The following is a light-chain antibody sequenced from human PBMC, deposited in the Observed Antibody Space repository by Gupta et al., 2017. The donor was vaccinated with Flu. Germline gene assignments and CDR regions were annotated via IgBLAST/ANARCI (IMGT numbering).Light chain of an antibody. Sequence: QSALTQPASVSGSPGQSITISCTGTSSAIGYYNFVSWYQQPPGKAPKLMIFEVSDRPSGISNRFSGSMSGDTASLAISGLQAEDEADYYFISYTSTNILFFGVWAKLTVL. J-gene: IGLJ2*01. CDR1: SSAIGYYNF. CDR2: EVS. CDR3: ISYTSTNILF. V-gene: IGLV2-14*01.